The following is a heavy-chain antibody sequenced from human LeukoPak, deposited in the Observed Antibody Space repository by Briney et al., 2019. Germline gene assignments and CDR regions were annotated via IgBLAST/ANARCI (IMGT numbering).Heavy chain of an antibody. V-gene: IGHV4-39*07. CDR3: ARPYYYFIDV. CDR2: IYYSGST. Sequence: PSETLSLTCTVSGGSISSSSYYWGWLRQPPGTGLEWIGSIYYSGSTYYNPSLKSRVTISVDTSKNQFSLKLTSVTAADTAVYYCARPYYYFIDVWGRGTTVTVSS. CDR1: GGSISSSSYY. J-gene: IGHJ6*03.